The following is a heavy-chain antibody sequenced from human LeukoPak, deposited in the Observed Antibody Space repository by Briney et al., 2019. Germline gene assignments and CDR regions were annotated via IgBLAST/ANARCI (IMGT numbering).Heavy chain of an antibody. D-gene: IGHD2-21*02. J-gene: IGHJ4*02. CDR2: INPSGGST. V-gene: IGHV1-46*01. CDR3: ARAGSDYCGGDCPKSDY. CDR1: GYTFTSYY. Sequence: ASVKVSCKASGYTFTSYYMHWVRQAPGQGLEWMGIINPSGGSTSYAQKLQGRVTMTRDTSTSTVYMDLSSLRSEDTAVYYCARAGSDYCGGDCPKSDYWGQGTLVTVSS.